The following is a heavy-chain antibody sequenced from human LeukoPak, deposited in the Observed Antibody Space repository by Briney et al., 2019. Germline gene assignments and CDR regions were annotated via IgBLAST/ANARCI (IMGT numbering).Heavy chain of an antibody. Sequence: SETLSLTCTVSGGSISSYYWSWIRQPPGKGLEWIGYIYYSGSTNYSPSLKSRLTISVDTSKNQFSLKLSSVTAADTAVYYCARHEKLGQFDYWGQGTLVTVSS. CDR2: IYYSGST. V-gene: IGHV4-59*08. D-gene: IGHD3-10*01. CDR3: ARHEKLGQFDY. CDR1: GGSISSYY. J-gene: IGHJ4*02.